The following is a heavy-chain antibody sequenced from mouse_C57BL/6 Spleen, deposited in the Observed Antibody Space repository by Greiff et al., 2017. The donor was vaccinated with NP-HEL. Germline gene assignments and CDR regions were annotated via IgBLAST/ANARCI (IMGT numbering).Heavy chain of an antibody. V-gene: IGHV5-4*01. D-gene: IGHD6-1*01. CDR2: ISDGGSYT. J-gene: IGHJ3*01. CDR1: GFTFSSYA. Sequence: EVKLMESGGGLVKPGGSLKLSCAASGFTFSSYAMSWVRQTPEKRLEWVATISDGGSYTYYPDNVKGRFTISRDNAKNNLYLQMSHLKSEDTAMYYCARDPLKLRDAFAYWGQGTLVTVSA. CDR3: ARDPLKLRDAFAY.